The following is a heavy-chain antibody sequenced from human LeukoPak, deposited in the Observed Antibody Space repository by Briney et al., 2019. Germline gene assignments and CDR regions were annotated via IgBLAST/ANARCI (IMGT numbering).Heavy chain of an antibody. Sequence: SSYYWGWIRQPPGKGLEWVANIKQDGSEKYYVDSVKGRFTISRDNAKNSLYLQMNSLRAEDTAVYYCAGHTYRLDYWGQGTLVTVSS. V-gene: IGHV3-7*01. CDR1: SSYY. CDR2: IKQDGSEK. J-gene: IGHJ4*02. CDR3: AGHTYRLDY.